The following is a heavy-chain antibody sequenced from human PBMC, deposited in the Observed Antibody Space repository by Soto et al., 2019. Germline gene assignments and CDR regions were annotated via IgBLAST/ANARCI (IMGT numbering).Heavy chain of an antibody. CDR3: ASLCSSTSCYGYYGMDV. Sequence: NPSETLSLTCTVSGGSISSGGYCWTWIRHHPGKGREWIGYIYCGASTYSDPSLKRRVTIPVDTSKNQFSLKLSSVTAADTAVYYCASLCSSTSCYGYYGMDVWGQGTTVTVSS. CDR2: IYCGAST. D-gene: IGHD2-2*01. CDR1: GGSISSGGYC. V-gene: IGHV4-31*03. J-gene: IGHJ6*02.